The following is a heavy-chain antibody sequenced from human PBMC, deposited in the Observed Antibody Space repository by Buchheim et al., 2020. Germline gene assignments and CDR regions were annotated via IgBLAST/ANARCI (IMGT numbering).Heavy chain of an antibody. V-gene: IGHV3-30-3*01. CDR1: GFTFSSYA. J-gene: IGHJ4*02. Sequence: QVQLVESGGGVVQPGRSLRLSCAASGFTFSSYAMHWVRQAPGKGLEWVAVISYDGSNKYYADSVKGRFTISRDNSKNMLYLQMNSLRAEDTAVYYCARDPDRTRIAVAGEIDYWGQGTL. CDR3: ARDPDRTRIAVAGEIDY. D-gene: IGHD6-19*01. CDR2: ISYDGSNK.